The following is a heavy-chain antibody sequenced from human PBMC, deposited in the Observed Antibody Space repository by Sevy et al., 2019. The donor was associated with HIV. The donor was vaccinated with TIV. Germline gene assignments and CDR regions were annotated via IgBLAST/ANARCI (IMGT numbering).Heavy chain of an antibody. Sequence: GGSLRLSCAASGFTFSHYAMSWVRQTPEKGLEWVSAISGSGDRTYYADSVKGRFTISRDNSKNTLYLQMNRLRVEDTAIYFCARERSESCSGHWGQGALVTVSS. J-gene: IGHJ4*02. D-gene: IGHD1-26*01. V-gene: IGHV3-23*01. CDR3: ARERSESCSGH. CDR2: ISGSGDRT. CDR1: GFTFSHYA.